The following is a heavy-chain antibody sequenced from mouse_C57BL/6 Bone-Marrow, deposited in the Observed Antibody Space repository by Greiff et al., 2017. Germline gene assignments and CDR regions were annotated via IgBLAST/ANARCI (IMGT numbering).Heavy chain of an antibody. J-gene: IGHJ3*01. D-gene: IGHD2-4*01. CDR2: INPNNGGT. CDR1: GYTFTDYY. CDR3: ARGNIYYEGFRFAY. Sequence: EVQLQQSGPELVKPGASVKISCKASGYTFTDYYMNWVKQSHGQSLEWIGDINPNNGGTSYNQKFKGKATLTVDKSSSTAYMELRSLTSEDSAVYYCARGNIYYEGFRFAYWGQGTLVTVSA. V-gene: IGHV1-26*01.